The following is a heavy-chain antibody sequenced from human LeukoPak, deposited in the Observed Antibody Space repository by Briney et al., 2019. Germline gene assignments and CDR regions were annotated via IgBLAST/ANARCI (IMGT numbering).Heavy chain of an antibody. CDR3: ATLFWSGYDTPGAFDI. V-gene: IGHV1-24*01. D-gene: IGHD3-3*01. Sequence: ASVKVSSKASGGTFSSYAISWVRQAPGQGLEWMGGFDPEDGETIYAQKFQGRVTMTEDTSTDTAYMELSSLRSEDTAVYYCATLFWSGYDTPGAFDIWGQGTMVTVSS. CDR2: FDPEDGET. J-gene: IGHJ3*02. CDR1: GGTFSSYA.